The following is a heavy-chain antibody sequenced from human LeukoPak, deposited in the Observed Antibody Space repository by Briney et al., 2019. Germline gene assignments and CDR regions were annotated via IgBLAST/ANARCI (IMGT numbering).Heavy chain of an antibody. CDR1: GFTFSSYG. CDR2: IWYDGSNK. V-gene: IGHV3-33*01. D-gene: IGHD2-21*02. CDR3: ARGHIMVVTALDY. Sequence: PGGSLRLSCAASGFTFSSYGMHWVRQAPGKGLEWVAVIWYDGSNKYYADSVKGRFTISRDNSKNTLYLQMNSLRAEDTAVYYCARGHIMVVTALDYWGQGTLVTVSS. J-gene: IGHJ4*02.